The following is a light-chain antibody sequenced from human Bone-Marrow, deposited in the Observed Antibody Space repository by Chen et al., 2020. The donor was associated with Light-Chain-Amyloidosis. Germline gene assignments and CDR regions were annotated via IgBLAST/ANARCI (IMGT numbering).Light chain of an antibody. V-gene: IGLV2-14*01. CDR3: SSFTSSSSYV. Sequence: QPALTQPASVSGSPGPSSTISCTGTRGDVGTYNHAPWYQQHTGKATKVMIYAVSNRPPGVSNRFYGSKSGNTASLAISGLQAEVEDDYYCSSFTSSSSYVFGPGTKVTGL. CDR1: RGDVGTYNH. J-gene: IGLJ1*01. CDR2: AVS.